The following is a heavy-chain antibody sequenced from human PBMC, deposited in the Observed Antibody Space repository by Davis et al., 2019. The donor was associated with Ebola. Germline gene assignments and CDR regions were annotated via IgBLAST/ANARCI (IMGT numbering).Heavy chain of an antibody. D-gene: IGHD3-10*01. CDR2: IRSKANSYAT. CDR1: GFTFSGSA. J-gene: IGHJ6*02. CDR3: TSRVGSVGGANYYGMDV. V-gene: IGHV3-73*01. Sequence: GESLKISCAASGFTFSGSAMHWVRQASGKGLEWVGRIRSKANSYATAYAASVKGRFTIPRDDSKNTAYLQMNSLKTEDTAVYYCTSRVGSVGGANYYGMDVWGQGTTVTVSS.